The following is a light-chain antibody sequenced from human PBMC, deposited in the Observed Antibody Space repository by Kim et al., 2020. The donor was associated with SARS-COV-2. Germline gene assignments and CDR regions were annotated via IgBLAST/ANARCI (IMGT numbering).Light chain of an antibody. CDR1: GSNIGSNT. Sequence: PWQRVTHACSGSGSNIGSNTVNWYQQRPGTAPKLLIYSNNQRPSGVPDRFSGSKSGTSASLAISGLQSEDEADYYCAAWDDSLNYVFGTGTKVTVL. J-gene: IGLJ1*01. CDR2: SNN. CDR3: AAWDDSLNYV. V-gene: IGLV1-44*01.